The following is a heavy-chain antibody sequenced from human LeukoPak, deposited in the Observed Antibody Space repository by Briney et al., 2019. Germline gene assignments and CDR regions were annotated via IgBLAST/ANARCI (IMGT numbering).Heavy chain of an antibody. D-gene: IGHD6-6*01. J-gene: IGHJ6*03. CDR1: GYTFTTYG. CDR3: ARSIAAQYYYYFMDV. Sequence: ASVKVSCKASGYTFTTYGISWVRQAPGQGLEGMGWISAYNGNTNYAQKLQGRVTMTTDTSTSTAYMDLRSLRSDDTAVYYCARSIAAQYYYYFMDVWGKGTTVTVSS. V-gene: IGHV1-18*01. CDR2: ISAYNGNT.